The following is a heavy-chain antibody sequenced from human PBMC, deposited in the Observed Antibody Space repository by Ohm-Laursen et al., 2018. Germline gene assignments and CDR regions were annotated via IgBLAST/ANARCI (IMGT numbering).Heavy chain of an antibody. V-gene: IGHV4-59*08. Sequence: SETLSLTCTVSGGSISSYYWSWVRQPPGKGLEWIGYIYYSGSSNYNPSLKSRVTIPVDTSKTQISLKLNSVTAAGTAVYYCARHSMGSGYNYHFDYWGQGTLVTVSS. D-gene: IGHD5-24*01. J-gene: IGHJ4*02. CDR3: ARHSMGSGYNYHFDY. CDR2: IYYSGSS. CDR1: GGSISSYY.